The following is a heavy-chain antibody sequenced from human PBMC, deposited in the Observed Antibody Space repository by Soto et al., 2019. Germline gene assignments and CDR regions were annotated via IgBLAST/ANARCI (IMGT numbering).Heavy chain of an antibody. V-gene: IGHV1-69*13. CDR2: IIPIFGTA. Sequence: SVKVSCQASGGTFSSYAISWVRQAPGQGLEWMGGIIPIFGTANYAQKFQGRVTITADESTSTAYMELSSLRSEDTAVYYCASSITIFGVARPSDYWGQGTLVTVSS. CDR1: GGTFSSYA. D-gene: IGHD3-3*01. J-gene: IGHJ4*02. CDR3: ASSITIFGVARPSDY.